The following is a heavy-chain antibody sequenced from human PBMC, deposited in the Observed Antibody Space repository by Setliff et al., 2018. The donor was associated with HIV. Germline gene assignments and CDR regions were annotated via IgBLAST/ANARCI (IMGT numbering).Heavy chain of an antibody. D-gene: IGHD3-3*01. V-gene: IGHV1-69*13. J-gene: IGHJ4*02. CDR1: GGTSSSYT. Sequence: SVTVSCKSSGGTSSSYTISWVRQAPGQGLEWMGGIISMFGTANYAQKFQGRVTITADESTITAYMELSSLRSDDTAVYYCARQVNFWSGYFDYWGQGTLVTVSS. CDR3: ARQVNFWSGYFDY. CDR2: IISMFGTA.